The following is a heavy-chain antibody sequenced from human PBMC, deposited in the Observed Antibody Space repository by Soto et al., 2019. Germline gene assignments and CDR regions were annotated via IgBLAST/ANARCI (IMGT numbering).Heavy chain of an antibody. J-gene: IGHJ4*02. CDR3: ARDSPISMIADS. V-gene: IGHV4-31*03. CDR1: GGSISGGGYY. Sequence: QVQLQESGPGLVMPSQTLSLTCTVSGGSISGGGYYWSWIRQHPGKGLEWIGYIYYSGTTYYNPSLKSRVNISIDMSKNQFSLKLSSVTAADTALYYCARDSPISMIADSWGQATLVTVSS. D-gene: IGHD3-22*01. CDR2: IYYSGTT.